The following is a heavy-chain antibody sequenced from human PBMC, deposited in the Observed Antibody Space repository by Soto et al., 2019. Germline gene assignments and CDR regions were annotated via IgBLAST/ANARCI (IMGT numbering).Heavy chain of an antibody. J-gene: IGHJ5*02. CDR3: ARGPNYDGLTGYGFDT. CDR1: GYTFTSYD. Sequence: QVQLVQSGAEVKKPGASVKVSCKASGYTFTSYDINWVRQDTGQGLEWMGWMNPNSGNTGYAQKFKGRVTMTRNTSISTADMELSSLRSEDTAVYYCARGPNYDGLTGYGFDTWGQGTLVTVSS. D-gene: IGHD3-9*01. V-gene: IGHV1-8*01. CDR2: MNPNSGNT.